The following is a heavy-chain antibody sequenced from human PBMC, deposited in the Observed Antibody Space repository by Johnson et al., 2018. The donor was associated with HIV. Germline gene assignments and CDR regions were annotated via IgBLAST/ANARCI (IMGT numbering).Heavy chain of an antibody. J-gene: IGHJ3*02. Sequence: EVQLVESGGGLVQPGRSLRLSCAASGFTFDDYGMSWVRQGSGKGLEWVSGINWNGGSTGYADSVKGRLTISRANAKNSLYLQMNSLRAEDTALYYCARDIVAARGVIDAFDIWGQGTMVTVSS. CDR1: GFTFDDYG. V-gene: IGHV3-20*04. D-gene: IGHD6-6*01. CDR3: ARDIVAARGVIDAFDI. CDR2: INWNGGST.